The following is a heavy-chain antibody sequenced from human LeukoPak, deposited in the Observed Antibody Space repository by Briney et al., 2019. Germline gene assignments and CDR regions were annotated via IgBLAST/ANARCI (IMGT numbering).Heavy chain of an antibody. CDR2: IKHDGTER. V-gene: IGHV3-7*01. CDR1: GFTFSTYW. CDR3: GSYGIFDY. Sequence: GGSLRLSCAASGFTFSTYWMSWVRQPPGQGLEWVANIKHDGTERYSADSVKGRFTISRDNAKNSLYLQMNSLSAEDTAVYYCGSYGIFDYWGQGTLVTVSS. J-gene: IGHJ4*02. D-gene: IGHD4-17*01.